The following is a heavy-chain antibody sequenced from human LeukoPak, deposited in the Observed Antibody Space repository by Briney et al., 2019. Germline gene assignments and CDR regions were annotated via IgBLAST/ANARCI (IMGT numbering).Heavy chain of an antibody. CDR2: ITPNADRT. V-gene: IGHV3-23*01. J-gene: IGHJ1*01. Sequence: GGSLRLSCAASGFTFGSYGMSWVRQAPGKGLEWVSFITPNADRTSYADSVEGRFAISRDNPRNTVYMQMNSLRDEDTAVYYCAIMHGYYDGSGYWVQWGQGTLVTVSS. D-gene: IGHD3-22*01. CDR3: AIMHGYYDGSGYWVQ. CDR1: GFTFGSYG.